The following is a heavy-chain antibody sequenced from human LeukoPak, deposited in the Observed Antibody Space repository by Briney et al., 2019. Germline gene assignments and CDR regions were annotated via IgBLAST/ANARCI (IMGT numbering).Heavy chain of an antibody. J-gene: IGHJ6*02. CDR2: TSYDGSNK. V-gene: IGHV3-30*18. Sequence: GGSLRLSCAASGFTFSSYGMHWVRQAPGKGLEWVAVTSYDGSNKYYADSVKGRFTISRDNSKNTLYLQMNSLRAEDTAVYYCAKNYYGSGSYRYYGMDVWGQGTTVTVSS. CDR1: GFTFSSYG. CDR3: AKNYYGSGSYRYYGMDV. D-gene: IGHD3-10*01.